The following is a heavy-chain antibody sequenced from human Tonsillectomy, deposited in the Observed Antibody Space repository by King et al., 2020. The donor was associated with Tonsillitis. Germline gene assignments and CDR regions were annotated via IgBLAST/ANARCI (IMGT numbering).Heavy chain of an antibody. CDR1: GFTFSSYA. V-gene: IGHV3-30-3*01. J-gene: IGHJ4*02. CDR2: ISYDGSNK. Sequence: VQLVESGGGVVQPGRSLRLSCAASGFTFSSYAMHWVRQAPGKGLEWVAVISYDGSNKYYADSMKGRFTISRDNSKNTLYLQMNSLRAEDTAMYYCASRLGYYYNGSAYLKDLPDYWGQGTLVTVSS. CDR3: ASRLGYYYNGSAYLKDLPDY. D-gene: IGHD3-22*01.